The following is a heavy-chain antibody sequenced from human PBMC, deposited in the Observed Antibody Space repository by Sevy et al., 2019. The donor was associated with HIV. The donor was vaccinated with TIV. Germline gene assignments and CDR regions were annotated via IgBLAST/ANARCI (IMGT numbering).Heavy chain of an antibody. V-gene: IGHV1-2*06. D-gene: IGHD6-6*01. CDR1: GYTFTGYY. J-gene: IGHJ6*02. Sequence: ASVKVSCKASGYTFTGYYMHWVRQAPGQGLEWMGRINPNSGGTNYAQKFQVRVTMTRDTSISTAYMELSRLRSDDTAVYYCARGGRAARVFYYYYGMDVWGQGTTVTVSS. CDR3: ARGGRAARVFYYYYGMDV. CDR2: INPNSGGT.